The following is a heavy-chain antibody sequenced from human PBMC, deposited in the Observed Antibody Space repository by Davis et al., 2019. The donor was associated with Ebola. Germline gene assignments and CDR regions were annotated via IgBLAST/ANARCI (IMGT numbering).Heavy chain of an antibody. J-gene: IGHJ4*02. CDR2: ITWNSGSI. Sequence: GGSLRLSCAASGFTFSNSWMSWVRQAPGKGLEWVSGITWNSGSISYADSVKGRFTISRDNAKKSLYLQMNSLRAEDTALYYCAKDIAYSSNTIDNWGQGTLVTVSS. CDR1: GFTFSNSW. CDR3: AKDIAYSSNTIDN. D-gene: IGHD6-13*01. V-gene: IGHV3-9*01.